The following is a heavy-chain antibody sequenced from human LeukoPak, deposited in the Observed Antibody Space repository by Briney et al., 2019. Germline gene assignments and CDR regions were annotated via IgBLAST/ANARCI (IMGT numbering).Heavy chain of an antibody. J-gene: IGHJ4*02. D-gene: IGHD3-10*01. Sequence: GGSLRLSCAASGFTFSSYGMHWVRQAPGKGLEWVAFIRYDGSNKYYADSVKGRFTISRDNSKNTLYLQMNSLRAEDTAVYYCAKDPNYYYGSGSYPIDYWGQGTLVTVSS. CDR3: AKDPNYYYGSGSYPIDY. CDR1: GFTFSSYG. V-gene: IGHV3-30*02. CDR2: IRYDGSNK.